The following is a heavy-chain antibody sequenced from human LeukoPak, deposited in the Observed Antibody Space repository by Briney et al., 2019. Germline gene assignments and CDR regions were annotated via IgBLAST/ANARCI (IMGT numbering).Heavy chain of an antibody. CDR1: GLTFSSYA. CDR2: ISGSGDST. CDR3: AKQGYFGSGSYYCYMDV. Sequence: SGGSLRLSCAASGLTFSSYAMSWVRQAPGKGLEWVSSISGSGDSTYYSDSVKGRFTISRDNFENTLYLQMNSLRAEDTAVYYCAKQGYFGSGSYYCYMDVWGKGTTVTVSS. J-gene: IGHJ6*03. D-gene: IGHD3-10*01. V-gene: IGHV3-23*01.